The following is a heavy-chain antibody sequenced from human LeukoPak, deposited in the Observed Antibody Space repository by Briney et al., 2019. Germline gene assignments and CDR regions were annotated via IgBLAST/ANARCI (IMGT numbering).Heavy chain of an antibody. J-gene: IGHJ4*02. CDR3: ARAWLRLNPYFDY. CDR2: INPNSGGT. Sequence: ASVKVSCKASGYTFTGYYMHWVRQAPGQGLKWMGWINPNSGGTNYAQKFQGRVTMTRDTSISTAYMELSRLRSDDTAVYYCARAWLRLNPYFDYWGQGTLVTVSS. V-gene: IGHV1-2*02. D-gene: IGHD5-12*01. CDR1: GYTFTGYY.